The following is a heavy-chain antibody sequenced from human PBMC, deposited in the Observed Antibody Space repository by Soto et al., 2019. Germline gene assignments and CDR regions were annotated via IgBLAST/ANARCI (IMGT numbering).Heavy chain of an antibody. J-gene: IGHJ5*02. D-gene: IGHD2-21*02. V-gene: IGHV3-23*01. CDR1: GLTFSTSA. CDR3: AKDDVKGDGLWLAGT. CDR2: ISASGRST. Sequence: GGSLRLSCAASGLTFSTSAMSWVRQAPGKGLEWVSLISASGRSTDYADSVKGRFTISRDNSKSTVYLQMNSLRADDTAVYYCAKDDVKGDGLWLAGTWGQGTVVTVS.